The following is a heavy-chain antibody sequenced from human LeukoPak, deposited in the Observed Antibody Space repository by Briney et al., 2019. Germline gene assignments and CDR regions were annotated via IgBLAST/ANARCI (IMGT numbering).Heavy chain of an antibody. J-gene: IGHJ4*02. CDR3: AKGGLRSPQDY. D-gene: IGHD1-26*01. CDR2: ISGSGGST. CDR1: GFTFSSYA. Sequence: GGSLRLSCAASGFTFSSYAMSWVRQAPGRGLEWVSAISGSGGSTYYADSGKGGFTISRDYSKNTLYLQMNSLRAEDTAVYYCAKGGLRSPQDYWGRGTLVTVSS. V-gene: IGHV3-23*01.